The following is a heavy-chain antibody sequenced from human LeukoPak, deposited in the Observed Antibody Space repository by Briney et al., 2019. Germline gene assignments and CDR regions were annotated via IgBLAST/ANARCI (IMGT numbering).Heavy chain of an antibody. Sequence: GGSLRLSCAASGFTFSSYAMSWVRQAPGKGLEWVSAISGSGGSTYYADSVKGRFTISRDNSKNTLYLQMNSLRAEDAAVYYCAKDRWELEDFDYWGQGTLVTVSS. D-gene: IGHD1-26*01. CDR2: ISGSGGST. J-gene: IGHJ4*02. CDR3: AKDRWELEDFDY. V-gene: IGHV3-23*01. CDR1: GFTFSSYA.